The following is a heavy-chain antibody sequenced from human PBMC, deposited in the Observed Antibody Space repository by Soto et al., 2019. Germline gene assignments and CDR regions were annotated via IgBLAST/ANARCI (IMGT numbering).Heavy chain of an antibody. Sequence: QLHLVQSGAVVKKPGASVTVSCSASGYPVTAYYMHWVRQAPGRGLEWMGGINPAPGAAKYTQTFQGRVNMTRGTSTSTVFMELSGLTSEDTAVFYCARGGGVGVAGSAAFDMWGQGTLVTVSS. V-gene: IGHV1-2*02. J-gene: IGHJ3*02. CDR1: GYPVTAYY. CDR3: ARGGGVGVAGSAAFDM. CDR2: INPAPGAA. D-gene: IGHD3-3*01.